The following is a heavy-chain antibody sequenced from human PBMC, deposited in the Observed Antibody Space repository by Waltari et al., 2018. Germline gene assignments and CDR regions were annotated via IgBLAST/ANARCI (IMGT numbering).Heavy chain of an antibody. Sequence: QVQLVQSGAEVKKPGASVKVCGKVSGYTLTELSMNRVRQAPGKGLEWMGGFDPEDGETIYAQKFQGRVTMTEDTSTDTAYMELSSLRSEDTAVYYCATADTSTGVYGGLDYWGQGTLVTVSS. CDR3: ATADTSTGVYGGLDY. D-gene: IGHD6-13*01. V-gene: IGHV1-24*01. J-gene: IGHJ4*02. CDR2: FDPEDGET. CDR1: GYTLTELS.